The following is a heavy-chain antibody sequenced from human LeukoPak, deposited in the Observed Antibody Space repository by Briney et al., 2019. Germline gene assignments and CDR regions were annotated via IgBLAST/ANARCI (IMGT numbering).Heavy chain of an antibody. J-gene: IGHJ4*02. D-gene: IGHD3-10*01. CDR1: GXSISSGDDY. CDR2: IYYSGST. CDR3: AREKSGSYYENFDY. V-gene: IGHV4-30-4*01. Sequence: SETLSLTCTVSGXSISSGDDYWSWIRQPPGKGLEWIGYIYYSGSTYYNPSLKNRVTISVDTSKNQFSLKLSSVTAADTAVYYCAREKSGSYYENFDYWGQGTLVTVSS.